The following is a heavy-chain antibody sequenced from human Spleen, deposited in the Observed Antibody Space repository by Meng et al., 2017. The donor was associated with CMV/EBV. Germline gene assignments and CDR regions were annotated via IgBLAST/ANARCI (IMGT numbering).Heavy chain of an antibody. D-gene: IGHD1-26*01. CDR1: GFTFSSYG. J-gene: IGHJ4*02. CDR3: ARDPFSGSPSFFDS. V-gene: IGHV3-23*01. CDR2: FSGSGDST. Sequence: GESLKISCAASGFTFSSYGMSWVRHAPGKGLEWVSGFSGSGDSTYYADSVKGRFTISRDNSKNTLYLQMNSLRVEDTAVYYCARDPFSGSPSFFDSWGQGTLVTVSS.